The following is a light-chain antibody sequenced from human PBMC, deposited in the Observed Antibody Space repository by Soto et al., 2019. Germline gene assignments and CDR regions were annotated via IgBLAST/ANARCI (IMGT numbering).Light chain of an antibody. J-gene: IGKJ5*01. CDR1: QSVSSN. CDR3: QQYSNWPPIT. V-gene: IGKV3-15*01. Sequence: EIVMTQSPATLSVSPGERATLSCRGSQSVSSNLAWYQQKPGQAPRLLIYGASTRATGIPARFSGSGSGTEFTLTISSLQSEDFAVYYCQQYSNWPPITFGQGTRLEIK. CDR2: GAS.